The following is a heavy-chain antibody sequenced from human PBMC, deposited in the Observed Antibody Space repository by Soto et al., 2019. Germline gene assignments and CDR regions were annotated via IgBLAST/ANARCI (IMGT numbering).Heavy chain of an antibody. CDR1: GGSISSSSYY. CDR2: VYYGGST. CDR3: AGGDYYHSSGYYFYYYTMDV. V-gene: IGHV4-39*01. J-gene: IGHJ6*02. D-gene: IGHD3-22*01. Sequence: PSETLSLTCTVSGGSISSSSYYWGWIRQPPGKGLDWIGIVYYGGSTYYNPSLKSRVTISVETSKSQFSLKLSSVTAADTAVYYCAGGDYYHSSGYYFYYYTMDVWGQGTTVTVSS.